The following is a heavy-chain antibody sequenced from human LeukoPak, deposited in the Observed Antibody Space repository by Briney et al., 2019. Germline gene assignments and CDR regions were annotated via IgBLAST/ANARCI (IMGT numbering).Heavy chain of an antibody. J-gene: IGHJ2*01. CDR3: ARDRGYNSRDWYFDL. Sequence: APVKVSCKASGYTFTSYYMHWVRQAPGQGLEWMGIIHPSGSSTTYAQKFQGRVTMTRDTSTSTVYMELSSLRSEDTAVYYCARDRGYNSRDWYFDLWGRGTLVTVSS. CDR2: IHPSGSST. CDR1: GYTFTSYY. V-gene: IGHV1-46*01. D-gene: IGHD5-24*01.